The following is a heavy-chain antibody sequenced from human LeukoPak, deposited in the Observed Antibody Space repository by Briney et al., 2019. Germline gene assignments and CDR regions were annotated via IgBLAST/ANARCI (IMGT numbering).Heavy chain of an antibody. D-gene: IGHD3-22*01. J-gene: IGHJ4*02. CDR1: GGSFSGYY. V-gene: IGHV4-59*08. CDR2: IYYSGST. CDR3: ARLDYDSSGPFDY. Sequence: SETLSLTCAVYGGSFSGYYWSWIRQPPGKGLEWIGYIYYSGSTNYNPSLKSRVTISVDTSKNQFSLKLSSVTAADTAVYYCARLDYDSSGPFDYWGQGTLVTVSS.